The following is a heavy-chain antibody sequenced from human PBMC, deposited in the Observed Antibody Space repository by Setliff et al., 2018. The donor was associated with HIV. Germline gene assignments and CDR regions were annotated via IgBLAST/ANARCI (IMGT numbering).Heavy chain of an antibody. V-gene: IGHV3-7*01. CDR3: ARWGSGSYERVFDY. Sequence: GGSLRLSCAASGFRFRSYWTSWVRQAPGKGLESVANVKQDGTETLYVDSVKGRFTISRDNANNLVYLQMNSLRVEDTAVYFCARWGSGSYERVFDYWGQGMLVTVSS. CDR2: VKQDGTET. D-gene: IGHD1-26*01. CDR1: GFRFRSYW. J-gene: IGHJ4*02.